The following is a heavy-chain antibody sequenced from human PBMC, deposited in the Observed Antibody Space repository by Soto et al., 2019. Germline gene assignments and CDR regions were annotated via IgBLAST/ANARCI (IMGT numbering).Heavy chain of an antibody. CDR3: ARDVTIFGVPIRDWFDP. CDR1: GGSVSSGSYY. J-gene: IGHJ5*02. D-gene: IGHD3-3*01. CDR2: IYYSGST. V-gene: IGHV4-61*01. Sequence: QVQLQESGPGLVKPSETLSLTCTVSGGSVSSGSYYWSWIRQPPGKGLEWIGYIYYSGSTNYNPSLTSRVTISVDTSKNQFSLKLSSVTAADTAVYYCARDVTIFGVPIRDWFDPWGQGTLVTVSS.